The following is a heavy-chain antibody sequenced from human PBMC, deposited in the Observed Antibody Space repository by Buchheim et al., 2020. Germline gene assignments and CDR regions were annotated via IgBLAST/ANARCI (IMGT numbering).Heavy chain of an antibody. CDR1: GFNFRSHS. Sequence: EVQLLESGGGLVQPGGSLRLSCAASGFNFRSHSMCWVRQAPGKGLEWVSGISGNDGSTFYGDSVKGRFSISRDNSKNTLYLQMNSLRAEDSAVYYCVKYTSGESMGDYWGRGTL. J-gene: IGHJ4*02. V-gene: IGHV3-23*01. CDR2: ISGNDGST. D-gene: IGHD3-10*01. CDR3: VKYTSGESMGDY.